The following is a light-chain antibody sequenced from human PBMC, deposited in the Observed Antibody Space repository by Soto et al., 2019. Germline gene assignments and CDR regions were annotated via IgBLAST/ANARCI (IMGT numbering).Light chain of an antibody. Sequence: EIVMTQSPATLSVSPGERATLSCRASQSVSSNLAWYQQKPGQAPRLLIYGASTRATGNSARFIGRGSGTEFTLTISSLQSEDFVVYYCQQYNNWPPFTFGQGTLLEIK. J-gene: IGKJ5*01. CDR2: GAS. CDR1: QSVSSN. CDR3: QQYNNWPPFT. V-gene: IGKV3-15*01.